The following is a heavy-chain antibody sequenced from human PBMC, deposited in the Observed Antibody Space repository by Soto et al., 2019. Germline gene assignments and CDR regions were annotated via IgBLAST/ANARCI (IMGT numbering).Heavy chain of an antibody. CDR1: GYAFTSYG. CDR3: ARGYPLLPQVPAEYFQH. Sequence: ASVKVSCKASGYAFTSYGISWVRQAPGQGLEWMGWISAYNGNTNYAQKLQGRVTMTTDTSTSTAYMELRSLRSDDTAVYYCARGYPLLPQVPAEYFQHWGQGTLVTVSS. J-gene: IGHJ1*01. D-gene: IGHD3-22*01. V-gene: IGHV1-18*04. CDR2: ISAYNGNT.